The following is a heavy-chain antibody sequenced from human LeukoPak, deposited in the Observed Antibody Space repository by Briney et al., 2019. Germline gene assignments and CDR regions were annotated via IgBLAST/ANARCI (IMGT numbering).Heavy chain of an antibody. J-gene: IGHJ6*03. CDR2: IYISGSGST. D-gene: IGHD6-19*01. CDR1: GGSISSSSYY. Sequence: PSETLSLTCTVSGGSISSSSYYWSWIRQPAGKGLEWIGRIYISGSGSTNYNPSLRSRVTMSVDTSKNQFSLKLSSVTAADTAVYYCAGDKRVAVAGTYIYYYYMDVWGNGTTVTISS. V-gene: IGHV4-61*02. CDR3: AGDKRVAVAGTYIYYYYMDV.